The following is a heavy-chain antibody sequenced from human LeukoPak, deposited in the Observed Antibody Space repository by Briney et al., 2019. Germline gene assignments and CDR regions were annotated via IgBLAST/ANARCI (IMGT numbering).Heavy chain of an antibody. J-gene: IGHJ6*04. Sequence: SETLSLTCAVYGGSFSGYYWSWIRQPPGKGLEGSGEINHSGSTNYNPSLKSRVTISVDTSKNQFSLKLSSVTAADTAVYYCARAQQLVRYYYGMDVWGKGTTVTVSS. CDR1: GGSFSGYY. V-gene: IGHV4-34*01. CDR2: INHSGST. D-gene: IGHD6-13*01. CDR3: ARAQQLVRYYYGMDV.